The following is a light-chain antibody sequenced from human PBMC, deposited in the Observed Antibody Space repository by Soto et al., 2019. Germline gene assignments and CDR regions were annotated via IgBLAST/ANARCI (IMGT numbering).Light chain of an antibody. V-gene: IGKV1-39*01. Sequence: DIQMTQSPSSLSASVGDRVTITCRASQSISSYLNWYQQKPGKAPKLLIYAASSLQSGVPSRFSGSGSGTDFTLTISSLQPEDFATYYCQQSYSTPGTFGHGTNVEIK. CDR2: AAS. CDR3: QQSYSTPGT. CDR1: QSISSY. J-gene: IGKJ1*01.